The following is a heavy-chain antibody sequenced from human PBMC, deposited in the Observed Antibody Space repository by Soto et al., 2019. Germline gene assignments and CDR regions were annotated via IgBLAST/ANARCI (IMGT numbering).Heavy chain of an antibody. CDR3: AREGQSYSSGWGQPGESDAFDI. J-gene: IGHJ3*02. CDR1: GGTFSSYA. CDR2: IIPIFGTA. Sequence: QVQLVQSGAEVKKPGSSVKVSCKASGGTFSSYAISWVRQAPGQGLEWMGGIIPIFGTANYAQKFQGRVTITADESTGTAYMERGSLRAEDTAVYYCAREGQSYSSGWGQPGESDAFDIWGQGTMVTVSS. D-gene: IGHD6-19*01. V-gene: IGHV1-69*01.